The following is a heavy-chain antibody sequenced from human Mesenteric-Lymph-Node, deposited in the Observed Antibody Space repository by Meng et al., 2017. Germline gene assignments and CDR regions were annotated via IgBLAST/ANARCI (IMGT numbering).Heavy chain of an antibody. D-gene: IGHD3-10*01. CDR1: GGSISSSNW. J-gene: IGHJ4*02. CDR2: IYHSGST. Sequence: SETLSLTCAVSGGSISSSNWWSWVRQPPGKGLEWIGEIYHSGSTNYNPSLKSRVSISLDTSKNHLSLRLSSVSAADTAVYYCARHYNSGTYPLDYWGQGTLVTVSS. CDR3: ARHYNSGTYPLDY. V-gene: IGHV4-4*02.